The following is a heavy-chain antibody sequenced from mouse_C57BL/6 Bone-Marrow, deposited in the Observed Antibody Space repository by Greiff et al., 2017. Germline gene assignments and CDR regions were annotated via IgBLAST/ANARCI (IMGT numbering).Heavy chain of an antibody. CDR1: GYTFTSYW. Sequence: VQLQQPGAELVKPGASVKLSCKASGYTFTSYWMHWVKQRPGQGLEWIGMIHPNSGSTNYNEKFKSKAPLTVDKSSSTAYMQLSSLTSEDSAVYYCARGWLLAYAMDYWGQGTSVTVSS. V-gene: IGHV1-64*01. CDR2: IHPNSGST. CDR3: ARGWLLAYAMDY. J-gene: IGHJ4*01. D-gene: IGHD2-3*01.